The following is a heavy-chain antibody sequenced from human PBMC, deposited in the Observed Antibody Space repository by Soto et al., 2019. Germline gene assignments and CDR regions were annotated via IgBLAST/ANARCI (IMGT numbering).Heavy chain of an antibody. D-gene: IGHD3-22*01. CDR1: GFTFSSYG. CDR2: IWYDGSNK. J-gene: IGHJ3*02. CDR3: ACSYYYDSSGYRPEAFVI. V-gene: IGHV3-33*01. Sequence: QVQLVESGGGVVQPGRSLRLSCAASGFTFSSYGMHWVRQAPGKGLEWVAVIWYDGSNKYYADSVKGRFTISRDNSKNTLYLQMNSLRAEDTAVYYCACSYYYDSSGYRPEAFVIWGQGTMVTVSS.